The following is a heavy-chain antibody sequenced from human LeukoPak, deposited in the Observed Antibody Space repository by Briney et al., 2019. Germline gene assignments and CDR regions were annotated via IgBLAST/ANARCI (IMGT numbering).Heavy chain of an antibody. J-gene: IGHJ4*02. D-gene: IGHD2-15*01. CDR3: ARGVVAAPQTFDY. CDR1: GYSISTGYY. V-gene: IGHV4-38-2*02. Sequence: SETLSLTCTVSGYSISTGYYWDWIRQPPGKGLEWIGTFYHGGSTYYNPSLKSRVTISVDTSKNQFSLKLSSVTAADTAVYYCARGVVAAPQTFDYWGQGTLVTVSS. CDR2: FYHGGST.